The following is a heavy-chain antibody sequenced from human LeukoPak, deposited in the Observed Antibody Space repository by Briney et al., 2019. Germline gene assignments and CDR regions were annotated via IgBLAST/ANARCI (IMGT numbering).Heavy chain of an antibody. CDR3: ARDLSGTMVRGVIMGGWFDP. CDR1: GFTFSNYW. Sequence: GGSLRLSCAASGFTFSNYWMHWVRQAPGKGLVWVSRINTDGSSTDYADSVKGLFTISRDNAKNTLYLQMNSLRAEDTAVYYCARDLSGTMVRGVIMGGWFDPWGQGTLVTVSS. D-gene: IGHD3-10*01. V-gene: IGHV3-74*01. J-gene: IGHJ5*02. CDR2: INTDGSST.